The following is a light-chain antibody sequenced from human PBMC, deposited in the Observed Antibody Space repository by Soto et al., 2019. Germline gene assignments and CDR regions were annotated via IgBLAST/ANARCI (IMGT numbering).Light chain of an antibody. CDR2: EVS. V-gene: IGLV2-8*01. CDR1: SSDVGGYNY. J-gene: IGLJ2*01. Sequence: QSALTQPPSASGSPGQSVTISCTGTSSDVGGYNYVSWYQQHPGKAPKLMIYEVSKRPSGVPDRFSVSKSGNTACLTVSGLQAEDEADYYCSSYAGSNNLVFGGGTQLTVL. CDR3: SSYAGSNNLV.